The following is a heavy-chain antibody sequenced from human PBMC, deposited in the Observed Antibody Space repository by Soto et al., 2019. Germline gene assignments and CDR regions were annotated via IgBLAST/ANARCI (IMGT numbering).Heavy chain of an antibody. CDR1: GGSIDSGAFS. D-gene: IGHD6-19*01. CDR3: ARIHWAQSSLDY. J-gene: IGHJ4*02. V-gene: IGHV4-30-2*01. Sequence: QLQLQESGSRLVKPSETLSLTCAVSGGSIDSGAFSLSWIRQPPGKGLEWIGYVTHSGTAYSIPSLNGRLTLSVASSQPQFSLPLTAVTAADSAFYYCARIHWAQSSLDYWGRGILVTVAS. CDR2: VTHSGTA.